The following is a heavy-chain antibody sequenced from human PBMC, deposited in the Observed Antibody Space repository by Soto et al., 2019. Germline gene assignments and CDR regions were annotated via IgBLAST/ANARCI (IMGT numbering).Heavy chain of an antibody. D-gene: IGHD6-19*01. V-gene: IGHV1-18*01. Sequence: ASVKVSCKASGYTFTSYGISWVRQAPGQGLEWMGWISAYNGNTNYAQKLQGRVTMTTDTSTSTAYMELRSLRSDDTAVYYCARDQGSGWPSGAFDIWGQGTMVTVSS. CDR2: ISAYNGNT. CDR3: ARDQGSGWPSGAFDI. J-gene: IGHJ3*02. CDR1: GYTFTSYG.